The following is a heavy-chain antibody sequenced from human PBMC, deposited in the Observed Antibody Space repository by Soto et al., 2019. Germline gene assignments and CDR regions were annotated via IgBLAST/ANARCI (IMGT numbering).Heavy chain of an antibody. D-gene: IGHD2-2*01. J-gene: IGHJ6*02. V-gene: IGHV1-69*01. Sequence: QVQLVQSGAEVKKPGSSVKVSCKASGGTFSSYAISWVRQAPGQGLEWMGGIIPIFGTANYAQKVQGRVTITADESTSTADKKVSSLISEDTAVYYCARDIVVVPASYYYYYGMDVWGQGTTVTVSS. CDR1: GGTFSSYA. CDR3: ARDIVVVPASYYYYYGMDV. CDR2: IIPIFGTA.